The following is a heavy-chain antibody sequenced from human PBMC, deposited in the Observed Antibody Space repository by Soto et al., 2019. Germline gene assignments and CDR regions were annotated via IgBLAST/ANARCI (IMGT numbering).Heavy chain of an antibody. D-gene: IGHD6-13*01. V-gene: IGHV2-5*01. CDR1: GFSLRTDAVG. Sequence: QITLKESGPTLVRPTQTLTLTCTVSGFSLRTDAVGVAWIRQSPGKALAWLGIIYWNGEKRYKSSLQTRLTITRDTSKNQVVLTMTDMAPLDTATYFCAHRIAAPGRTLDYWGQGVLVTVSS. CDR3: AHRIAAPGRTLDY. J-gene: IGHJ4*02. CDR2: IYWNGEK.